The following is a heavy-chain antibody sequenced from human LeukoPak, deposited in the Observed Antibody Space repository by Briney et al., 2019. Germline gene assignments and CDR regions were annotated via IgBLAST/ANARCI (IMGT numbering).Heavy chain of an antibody. CDR1: GYTFTSYY. D-gene: IGHD5-18*01. J-gene: IGHJ4*02. CDR3: ARDWGRKQLSFNY. Sequence: GASVKVSCKASGYTFTSYYMHWVRQAPGQGLEWMGIINPSGGSTSYAQKFQGRVTMTRDMSTSTVYMELSSLRSEDAAVYYCARDWGRKQLSFNYWGQGTLVTVSS. CDR2: INPSGGST. V-gene: IGHV1-46*01.